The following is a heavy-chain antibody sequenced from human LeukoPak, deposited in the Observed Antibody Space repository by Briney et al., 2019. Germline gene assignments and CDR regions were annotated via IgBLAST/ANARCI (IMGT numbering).Heavy chain of an antibody. CDR1: GGSFSGYY. CDR2: IYYSGST. Sequence: SETLSLTCAVYGGSFSGYYWSWIRQPPGKGLEWIGSIYYSGSTNYNPSLKSRVTMSVDTSKNQFSLKLSSVTAADTAVYYCAGVDTAMAIDYWGQGTLVTVSS. V-gene: IGHV4-34*01. CDR3: AGVDTAMAIDY. D-gene: IGHD5-18*01. J-gene: IGHJ4*02.